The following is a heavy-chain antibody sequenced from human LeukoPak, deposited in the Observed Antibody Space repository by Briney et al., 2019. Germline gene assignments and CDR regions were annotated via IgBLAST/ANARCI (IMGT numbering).Heavy chain of an antibody. CDR1: GFTVSSNY. V-gene: IGHV3-53*01. CDR3: ARTHQYRFDP. CDR2: IYSGGST. Sequence: GGSLRLSCAASGFTVSSNYRSWVRQAPGKGLEWVSVIYSGGSTYYADSVKGRFTISRDNSKNTLYLQMNSLRAEDTAVYYCARTHQYRFDPWGQGTLVTVSS. D-gene: IGHD3-16*02. J-gene: IGHJ5*02.